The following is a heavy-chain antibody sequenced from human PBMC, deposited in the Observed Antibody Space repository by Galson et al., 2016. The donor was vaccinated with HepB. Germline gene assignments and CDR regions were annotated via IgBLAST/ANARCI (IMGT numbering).Heavy chain of an antibody. V-gene: IGHV6-1*01. CDR1: GDSVSSNTAA. Sequence: CAISGDSVSSNTAAWNWIRQSPSRGLEWLGRTHYQSKWNTDYAISMKTRMTINVDASRNQFSLQLDSVTPEDAAVYYCARDPKFQIYCPSTSDCYAQAFFFDIWGQGTLVSVSS. D-gene: IGHD5/OR15-5a*01. CDR3: ARDPKFQIYCPSTSDCYAQAFFFDI. J-gene: IGHJ4*02. CDR2: THYQSKWNT.